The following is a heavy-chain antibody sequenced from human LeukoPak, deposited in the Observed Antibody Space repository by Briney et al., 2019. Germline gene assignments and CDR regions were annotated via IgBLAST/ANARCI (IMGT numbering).Heavy chain of an antibody. D-gene: IGHD3-22*01. CDR2: ISYDGSDK. V-gene: IGHV3-30*18. J-gene: IGHJ4*02. Sequence: PGGSLRLSCEASGFYFNSYAMHWARQAPGKGLEWVAVISYDGSDKYYVDSAKGRFTISRDNSKNTLYLQMNSLRDEDTAVYYCAKSGITMKAVVISIDNRGQGTLVTVSS. CDR1: GFYFNSYA. CDR3: AKSGITMKAVVISIDN.